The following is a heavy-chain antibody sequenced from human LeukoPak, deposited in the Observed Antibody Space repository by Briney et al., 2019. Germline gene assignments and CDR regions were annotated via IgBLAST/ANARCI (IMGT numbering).Heavy chain of an antibody. CDR3: ARDYGRGYSSSWFDY. D-gene: IGHD6-13*01. Sequence: GGSLRLSCAASGFTFSSYAMHWVRQAPGKGLEWVAVISYDGSNKYYADSVKGRFTISRDNSKNTLYLQMNSLRAEDTAVYYCARDYGRGYSSSWFDYWGQGTLVTVSS. CDR1: GFTFSSYA. CDR2: ISYDGSNK. V-gene: IGHV3-30-3*01. J-gene: IGHJ4*02.